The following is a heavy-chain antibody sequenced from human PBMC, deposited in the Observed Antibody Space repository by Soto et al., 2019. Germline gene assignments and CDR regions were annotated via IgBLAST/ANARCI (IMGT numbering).Heavy chain of an antibody. D-gene: IGHD6-19*01. Sequence: PSETLSLTCTVSGGSLSSYYWSWIRQPPGKGLEWIGYIYYSGSTNYNPSLKSRVTISVDTSKNQFSLKLSSVTAADTAVYYCAGTYSSGLYYFDYWGQGTLVTVSS. J-gene: IGHJ4*02. CDR3: AGTYSSGLYYFDY. CDR2: IYYSGST. CDR1: GGSLSSYY. V-gene: IGHV4-59*01.